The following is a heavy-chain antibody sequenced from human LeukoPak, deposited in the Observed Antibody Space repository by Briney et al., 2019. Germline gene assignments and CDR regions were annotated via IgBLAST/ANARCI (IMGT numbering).Heavy chain of an antibody. Sequence: GGSLRLSCAASGFTFSSYAMSWVRQAPGKGLEWVSAISGSGGSTYYADSVKGRFTISRDNSKNTLYLQMNSLRAEDTAVCYCAKELSSSGWYKSSLFYFDYWGQGTLVTVSS. J-gene: IGHJ4*02. CDR3: AKELSSSGWYKSSLFYFDY. V-gene: IGHV3-23*01. CDR2: ISGSGGST. D-gene: IGHD6-19*01. CDR1: GFTFSSYA.